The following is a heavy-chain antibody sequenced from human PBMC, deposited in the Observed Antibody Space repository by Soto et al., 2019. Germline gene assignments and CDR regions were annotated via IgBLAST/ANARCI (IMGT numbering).Heavy chain of an antibody. J-gene: IGHJ3*02. D-gene: IGHD3-3*01. CDR2: IGNSGDI. V-gene: IGHV3-13*01. CDR3: AKGSVTIFGVVIPKGGGDAFDI. CDR1: GFTFSSYD. Sequence: GGSLRLSCAASGFTFSSYDMHWVRQATGKGLEWVSAIGNSGDIGYADSVKGRFTISRDNAKNSLYLQMNSLRAEDTALYYRAKGSVTIFGVVIPKGGGDAFDIWGQGTMVTVSS.